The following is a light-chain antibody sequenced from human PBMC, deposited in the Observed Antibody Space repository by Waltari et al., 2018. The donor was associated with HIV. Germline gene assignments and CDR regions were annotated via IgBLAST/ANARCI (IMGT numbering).Light chain of an antibody. J-gene: IGKJ5*01. V-gene: IGKV3-11*01. CDR3: QQRSNWI. CDR2: DAS. CDR1: QSVSSY. Sequence: EIVLTQSPATLSLSPGERAPLSCRASQSVSSYLAWYQQKPGQAPRLLIYDASNRATGIPARFSGSGSGTDFTLTISSLEPEDFAVYYCQQRSNWIFGQGTRLEIK.